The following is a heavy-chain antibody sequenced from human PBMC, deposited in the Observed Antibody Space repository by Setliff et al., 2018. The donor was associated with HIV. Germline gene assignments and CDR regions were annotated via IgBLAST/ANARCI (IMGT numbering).Heavy chain of an antibody. D-gene: IGHD1-26*01. CDR1: GFTFSSYS. CDR2: ISSSSSYT. J-gene: IGHJ4*02. CDR3: ARGADSGSFSDY. Sequence: PGGSLRLSCAASGFTFSSYSMNWVRQAPGKGLEWVSYISSSSSYTHYANSVKGRFTISRDNSKNTLYLQMGSLRAEDMAVYYCARGADSGSFSDYWGQGTLVTVSS. V-gene: IGHV3-21*01.